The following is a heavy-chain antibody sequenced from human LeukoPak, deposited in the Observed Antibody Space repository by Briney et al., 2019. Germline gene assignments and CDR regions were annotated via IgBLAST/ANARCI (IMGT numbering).Heavy chain of an antibody. D-gene: IGHD5-12*01. Sequence: SETLSLTCTVSGGSISSYYWNWIRQPAGKGLEWIGRIYASGRTNYNPSLKSRVTISVDTSKNQFSLKLSSVTAADTAVYYCARSVATATYYFDYWGQGTLVTVSS. J-gene: IGHJ4*02. V-gene: IGHV4-4*07. CDR1: GGSISSYY. CDR2: IYASGRT. CDR3: ARSVATATYYFDY.